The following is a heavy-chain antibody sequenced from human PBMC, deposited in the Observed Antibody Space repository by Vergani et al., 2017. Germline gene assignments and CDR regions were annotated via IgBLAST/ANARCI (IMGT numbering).Heavy chain of an antibody. V-gene: IGHV4-34*01. J-gene: IGHJ4*02. Sequence: QVQLQQWGAGLLKPSETLSLTCAVYGGSFSGYYWSWIRQPPGKGLEWIGEINHSGSTNYNPSLKSRVTISVDTSKNQFSLKLSSVTAADTSVYYCARMGPPYCSVDCYLAYWGQGTLVTVSS. D-gene: IGHD2-21*01. CDR2: INHSGST. CDR3: ARMGPPYCSVDCYLAY. CDR1: GGSFSGYY.